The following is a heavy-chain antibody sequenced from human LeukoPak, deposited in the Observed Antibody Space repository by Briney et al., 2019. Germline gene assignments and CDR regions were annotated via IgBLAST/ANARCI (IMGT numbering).Heavy chain of an antibody. J-gene: IGHJ4*02. D-gene: IGHD2-2*01. CDR1: GFTFSSYW. Sequence: GGSLRLSCAASGFTFSSYWMSWVRQAPGKGLEWVANIKQDGSEKYYVDSVKGRFTISRDNAKNLLYLQMNSLRAEDTAVYYCARVRDIVVVPAAMFDYWGQGTLVTVSS. CDR2: IKQDGSEK. V-gene: IGHV3-7*01. CDR3: ARVRDIVVVPAAMFDY.